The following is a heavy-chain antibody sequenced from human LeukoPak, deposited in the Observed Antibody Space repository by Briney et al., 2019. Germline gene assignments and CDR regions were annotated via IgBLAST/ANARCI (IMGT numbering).Heavy chain of an antibody. J-gene: IGHJ4*02. V-gene: IGHV4-39*01. CDR1: GGSISSTSYY. CDR2: IYYSGMT. D-gene: IGHD3-9*01. Sequence: SETLSLTCTVSGGSISSTSYYWGWIRQPPGKGLEWIGSIYYSGMTYYNPSLKSQVTISVDASKNQFSLKLSSVTAADTAVFYCARLAVRYFDWSDWGQGTLVTVSS. CDR3: ARLAVRYFDWSD.